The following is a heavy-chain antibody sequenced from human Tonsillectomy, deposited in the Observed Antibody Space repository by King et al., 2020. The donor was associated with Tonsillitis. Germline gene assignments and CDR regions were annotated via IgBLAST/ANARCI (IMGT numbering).Heavy chain of an antibody. CDR1: GGSISTYY. J-gene: IGHJ3*02. Sequence: QLQESGPGLVKPSETLSLTCTVSGGSISTYYWTWIRQPPGAGLQWIGNIYNSGSTNYNPSLKSRVTMSVDTSRNEVSLRLSSVTAADTAVYYCTREGLTGYAFDIWGQGTKVTVSS. V-gene: IGHV4-59*01. CDR2: IYNSGST. CDR3: TREGLTGYAFDI. D-gene: IGHD7-27*01.